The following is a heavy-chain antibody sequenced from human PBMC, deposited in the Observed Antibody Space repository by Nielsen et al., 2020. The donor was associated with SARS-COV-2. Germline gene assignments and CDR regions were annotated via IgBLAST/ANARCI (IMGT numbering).Heavy chain of an antibody. J-gene: IGHJ3*02. Sequence: GESLKISCAASGFTFSSYSMNWVRQAPGKGLEWVSSISSSSSYIYYADSVKGRFTISRDNAKNSLYLQMNSLTAEDTAVYYCARWWQQLTLPGTDAFDIWGQGTMVTVSS. CDR2: ISSSSSYI. D-gene: IGHD6-13*01. CDR1: GFTFSSYS. V-gene: IGHV3-21*01. CDR3: ARWWQQLTLPGTDAFDI.